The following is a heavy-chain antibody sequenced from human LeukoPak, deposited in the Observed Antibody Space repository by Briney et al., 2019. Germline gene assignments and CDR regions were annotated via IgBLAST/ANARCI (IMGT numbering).Heavy chain of an antibody. V-gene: IGHV4-59*08. D-gene: IGHD1-26*01. CDR1: GGYINNYY. CDR3: ARLSIVGATNFDY. Sequence: PSETLSLTCTVSGGYINNYYWNWIRQPPGQALEWIGHIHYSGSTTYRPSLKSRVTISVDTSKNQFSLKLSSLTAADTAVYYCARLSIVGATNFDYWGQGTLVTVSS. CDR2: IHYSGST. J-gene: IGHJ4*02.